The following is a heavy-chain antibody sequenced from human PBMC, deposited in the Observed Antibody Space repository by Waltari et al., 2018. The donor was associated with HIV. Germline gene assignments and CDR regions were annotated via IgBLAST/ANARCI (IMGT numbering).Heavy chain of an antibody. V-gene: IGHV4-39*01. CDR2: ISYTGRA. CDR1: GGSVSSSSYF. D-gene: IGHD1-26*01. J-gene: IGHJ2*01. CDR3: ARHALRVGAAYWNFDL. Sequence: QLQLQESGPGLVKPSETLSLTCAVSGGSVSSSSYFCGWIRQPPGKGLEWVGRISYTGRAYYNPSLKSRVTISVDTSKNQFSLKVTSVTAADTAVYYCARHALRVGAAYWNFDLWGRGTLVTVSS.